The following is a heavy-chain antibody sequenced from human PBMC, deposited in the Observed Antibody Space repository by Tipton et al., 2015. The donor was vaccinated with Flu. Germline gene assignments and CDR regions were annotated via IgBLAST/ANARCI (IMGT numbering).Heavy chain of an antibody. CDR2: IYYSGST. CDR1: GGSISSSSYY. CDR3: ASLYYDFWSGYYGVDY. J-gene: IGHJ4*02. V-gene: IGHV4-39*07. D-gene: IGHD3-3*01. Sequence: TLSLTCTVSGGSISSSSYYWGWIRQPPGKGLEWIGSIYYSGSTCYNPSLKSRVTISVDTSKNQFSLKLSSVTAADTAVYYCASLYYDFWSGYYGVDYWGQGTLVTVSS.